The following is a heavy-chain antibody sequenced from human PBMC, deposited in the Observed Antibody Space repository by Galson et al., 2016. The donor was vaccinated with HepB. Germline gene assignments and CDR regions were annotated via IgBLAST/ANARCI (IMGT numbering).Heavy chain of an antibody. CDR1: GFPFTTSD. D-gene: IGHD1-1*01. Sequence: SVKVSCKASGFPFTTSDINWVRQAPGQGLEWMGWINPNSGNTGCAQKFQGSVTMTWNTSIRTAYMELNSLTSEDTAVYFCARGQPRPAQRWGSFDIWGQGTIVTVSS. CDR3: ARGQPRPAQRWGSFDI. CDR2: INPNSGNT. V-gene: IGHV1-8*01. J-gene: IGHJ3*02.